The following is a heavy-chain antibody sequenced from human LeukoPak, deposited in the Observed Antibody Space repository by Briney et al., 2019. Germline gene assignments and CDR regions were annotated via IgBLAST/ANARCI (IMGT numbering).Heavy chain of an antibody. V-gene: IGHV4-38-2*02. J-gene: IGHJ4*02. Sequence: SETLSLTCTVSGYSISSGYYWGWIRQPPGKGLEWIGSIYHSGSTYYNPSHKSRVTISVDTSKNQFSLKLSSVTAADTAVYYCARDLDLYGSGSYTDYWGQGTLVTVSS. D-gene: IGHD3-10*01. CDR3: ARDLDLYGSGSYTDY. CDR1: GYSISSGYY. CDR2: IYHSGST.